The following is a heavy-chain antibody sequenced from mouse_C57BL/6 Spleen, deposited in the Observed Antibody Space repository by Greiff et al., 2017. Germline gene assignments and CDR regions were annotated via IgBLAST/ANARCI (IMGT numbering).Heavy chain of an antibody. CDR1: GFTFSSYG. Sequence: VQLKESGGDLVKPGGSLKLSCAASGFTFSSYGMSWVRQTPDKRLEWVATISSGGSYTYYPDSVKGRFTISRDNAKNTLYLQMSSLKSEDTAMYYCARHEIYYDYDGGFAYWGQGTLVTVSA. CDR2: ISSGGSYT. J-gene: IGHJ3*01. CDR3: ARHEIYYDYDGGFAY. V-gene: IGHV5-6*01. D-gene: IGHD2-4*01.